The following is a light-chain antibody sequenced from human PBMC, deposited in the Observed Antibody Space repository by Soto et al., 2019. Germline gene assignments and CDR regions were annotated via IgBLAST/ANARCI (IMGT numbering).Light chain of an antibody. J-gene: IGKJ2*01. Sequence: EIVMTQSPATLSVSPGERATLSCRASQSVASNLAWYQHKPGQAPRLLISGASTRATGVPARFSGSGSGTEFTLTISTLQSEDFALYYCQQYSNWPPYTFGQGTRLEI. V-gene: IGKV3-15*01. CDR3: QQYSNWPPYT. CDR2: GAS. CDR1: QSVASN.